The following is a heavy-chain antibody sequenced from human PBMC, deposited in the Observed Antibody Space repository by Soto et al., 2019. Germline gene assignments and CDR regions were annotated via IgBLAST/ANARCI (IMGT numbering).Heavy chain of an antibody. V-gene: IGHV1-69*01. Sequence: QVQLVQSGAEVKKPGSSVKVSCKASGGMFSSYGISWVRQAPGQGLEWMGGVIPIFGTADYAQKVQGRVTITADESKSTAYMELSSMRSEDTALYYCARDKLYCSGGTCYSDYFDYWGQGTLVTVSS. J-gene: IGHJ4*02. CDR1: GGMFSSYG. D-gene: IGHD2-15*01. CDR2: VIPIFGTA. CDR3: ARDKLYCSGGTCYSDYFDY.